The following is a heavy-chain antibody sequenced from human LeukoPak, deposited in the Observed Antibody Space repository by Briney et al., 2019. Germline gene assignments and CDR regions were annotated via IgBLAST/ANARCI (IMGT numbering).Heavy chain of an antibody. D-gene: IGHD3-22*01. CDR2: ISSSSSYI. CDR1: GFTFSSYS. V-gene: IGHV3-21*04. J-gene: IGHJ6*02. Sequence: GGSLRLSCAASGFTFSSYSMNWVRQAPGKGLEWVSSISSSSSYIYYADSVKGRFTISRDNSKNTLYLQMNSLRAEDTAVYYCAKESSSGYPHYYYYGMDVWGQGTTVTVSS. CDR3: AKESSSGYPHYYYYGMDV.